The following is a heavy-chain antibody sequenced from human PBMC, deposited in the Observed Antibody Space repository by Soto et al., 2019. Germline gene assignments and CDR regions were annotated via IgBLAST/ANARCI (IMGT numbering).Heavy chain of an antibody. CDR3: ARRTTSRAYIRLIDY. CDR2: INYSGST. J-gene: IGHJ4*02. CDR1: GGSISSSSYY. D-gene: IGHD1-26*01. V-gene: IGHV4-39*01. Sequence: QLLLQESGPGLVKPSETLSLICTVSGGSISSSSYYWDWIRQPPGKGLEWIGGINYSGSTYYTPSLKNRVSIFVDTSKKQFSLKLSSVTAADTAVYYCARRTTSRAYIRLIDYWGQGTLVTVSS.